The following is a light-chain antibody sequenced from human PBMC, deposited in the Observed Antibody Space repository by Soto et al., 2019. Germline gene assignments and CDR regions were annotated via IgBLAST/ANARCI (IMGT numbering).Light chain of an antibody. CDR2: GAS. CDR1: QRVSSSY. J-gene: IGKJ2*01. Sequence: ETVLTQSPGTLSLSPGERVTLSCRTSQRVSSSYLAWYQQKPGQAPRLLMFGASSRASDIPSRFSGSGSGTHFTLTISRLEPEDFAVYYCQQYDNSTYTFGQGTKLEIK. V-gene: IGKV3-20*01. CDR3: QQYDNSTYT.